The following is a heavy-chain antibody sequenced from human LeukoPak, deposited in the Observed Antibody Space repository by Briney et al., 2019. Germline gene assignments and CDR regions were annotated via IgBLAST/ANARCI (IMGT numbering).Heavy chain of an antibody. Sequence: PSETLSLTCTVSGGSLSSYYWSWIRQPPGKGLEWIGYIYYSGSTNYNPSLKSRVTISVDTSKNQFSLKLSSVTAADTAVYYCARLEYYDSSARYWYFDLWGRGTLVTVSS. CDR3: ARLEYYDSSARYWYFDL. D-gene: IGHD3-22*01. CDR1: GGSLSSYY. CDR2: IYYSGST. V-gene: IGHV4-59*08. J-gene: IGHJ2*01.